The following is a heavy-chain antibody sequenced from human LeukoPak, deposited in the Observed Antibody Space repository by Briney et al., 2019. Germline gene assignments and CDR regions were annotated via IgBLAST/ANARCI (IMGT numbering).Heavy chain of an antibody. J-gene: IGHJ4*02. D-gene: IGHD3-22*01. Sequence: ASVKVSCKASGYTFTGYYMHWVRQAPGQGLEWMGWINPNSGGTNYAQRFQGRVTMTRDTSISTAYMELSRLRSDDTAVYYCARDERYDSSGYPFDYWGQGTLVTVSS. CDR1: GYTFTGYY. CDR3: ARDERYDSSGYPFDY. V-gene: IGHV1-2*02. CDR2: INPNSGGT.